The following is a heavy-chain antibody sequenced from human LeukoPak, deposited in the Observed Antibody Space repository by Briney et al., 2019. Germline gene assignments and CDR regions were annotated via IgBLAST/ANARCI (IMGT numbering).Heavy chain of an antibody. Sequence: GGSLRLSCSASGFPFSSYAMHWVRQAPGKGLEYVSAISDSGGSTYYADSVKGRFTISRDNSKNTLYLQMNSLRAEDTAVYYCAKNLRYNRNVYCGMDVWGQGTTVTVSS. CDR2: ISDSGGST. J-gene: IGHJ6*02. CDR3: AKNLRYNRNVYCGMDV. D-gene: IGHD1-1*01. CDR1: GFPFSSYA. V-gene: IGHV3-64*04.